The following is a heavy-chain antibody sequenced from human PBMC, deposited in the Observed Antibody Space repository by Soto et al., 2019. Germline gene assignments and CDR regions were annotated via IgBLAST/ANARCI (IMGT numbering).Heavy chain of an antibody. Sequence: GSLRLSCVASGFTFSSYWMSWVRQTPGKGLEWVANIKQDGSEKYYVDSVKGRFTISRDNAKNSLYLQMNSLRAEDTAVYYCASRVAGIGWYFDYWGQGTLVTVSS. V-gene: IGHV3-7*03. CDR2: IKQDGSEK. CDR3: ASRVAGIGWYFDY. CDR1: GFTFSSYW. J-gene: IGHJ4*02. D-gene: IGHD6-19*01.